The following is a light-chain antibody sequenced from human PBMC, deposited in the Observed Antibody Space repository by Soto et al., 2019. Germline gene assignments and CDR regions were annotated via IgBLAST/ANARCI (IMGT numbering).Light chain of an antibody. CDR2: DAS. CDR1: QSISSW. CDR3: QPYNSYSGT. Sequence: DIQMTQSPSTLSASVGDRVTITCRASQSISSWLAWYQQKPGKAPKLLIYDASSLESGVPSRFSGSGSGTEFTLTISSLQPDDFATYYCQPYNSYSGTFGKGTKVDIK. J-gene: IGKJ1*01. V-gene: IGKV1-5*01.